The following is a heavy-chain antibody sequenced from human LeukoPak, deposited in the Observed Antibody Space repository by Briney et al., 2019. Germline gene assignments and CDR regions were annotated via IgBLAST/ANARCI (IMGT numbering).Heavy chain of an antibody. D-gene: IGHD6-13*01. J-gene: IGHJ6*02. CDR3: ARHWFGYSSSWHYYGMDV. CDR1: GYSFTSYW. CDR2: IYPGDSDT. V-gene: IGHV5-51*01. Sequence: GESLKISCKGSGYSFTSYWIGWVRQMPGKGLEWMGIIYPGDSDTRYSPSFQGQVTISADKSISTAYLQWSSLKASDTAMYYCARHWFGYSSSWHYYGMDVWGQGTTVTVSS.